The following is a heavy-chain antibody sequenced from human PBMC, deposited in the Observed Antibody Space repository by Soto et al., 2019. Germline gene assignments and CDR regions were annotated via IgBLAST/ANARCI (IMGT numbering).Heavy chain of an antibody. CDR3: ARDGSGSSAGFYYGMDV. D-gene: IGHD3-10*01. CDR1: GYTFTSYG. J-gene: IGHJ6*02. Sequence: ASVKVSCKASGYTFTSYGISWVRQAPGQGLEWMGWISAYNGNTNYAQKLQGRVTMTTDTSTSTAYMELRSLRSDDTAVYYCARDGSGSSAGFYYGMDVWGQGTTVTVSS. CDR2: ISAYNGNT. V-gene: IGHV1-18*01.